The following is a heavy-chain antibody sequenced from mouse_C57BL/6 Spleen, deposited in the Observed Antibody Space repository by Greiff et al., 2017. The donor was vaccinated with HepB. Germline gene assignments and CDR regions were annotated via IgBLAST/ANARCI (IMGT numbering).Heavy chain of an antibody. V-gene: IGHV1-81*01. Sequence: QVQLKQSGAELARPGASVKLSCKASGYTFTSYGISWVKQRTGQGLEWIGEIYPRSGNTYYNEKFKGKATLTADKSSSTAYMELRSLTSEDSAVYFCAREYYGSSPDYFDYWGQGTTLTVSS. CDR2: IYPRSGNT. D-gene: IGHD1-1*01. CDR1: GYTFTSYG. CDR3: AREYYGSSPDYFDY. J-gene: IGHJ2*01.